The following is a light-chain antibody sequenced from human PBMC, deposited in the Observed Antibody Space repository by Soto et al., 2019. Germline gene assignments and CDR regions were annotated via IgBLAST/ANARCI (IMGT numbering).Light chain of an antibody. CDR1: QSLKHSDGNTY. Sequence: DVVMTQTPLSSPVPLGQPASISCRSSQSLKHSDGNTYLNWLHQRPGQPPRLLIYKVSHRFSGVPDRFSGSGAGTDCTLKISRVEAEDVGIYYCMRATHYRPYTFGPGTKLEIK. CDR2: KVS. V-gene: IGKV2-24*01. J-gene: IGKJ2*01. CDR3: MRATHYRPYT.